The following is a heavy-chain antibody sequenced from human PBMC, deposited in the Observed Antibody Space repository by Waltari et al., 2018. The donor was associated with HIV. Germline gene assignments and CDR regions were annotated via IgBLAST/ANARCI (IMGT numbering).Heavy chain of an antibody. Sequence: EVQLVESGGGLVQPEESLRLSCAASGFVFSSYSMNWVRQAPGEGLEWISFISSSGSTIYYADSVKCRFTVSRDNAENSLYLQMNSLRDEDTAVYYCVRDPKTSWGELDYWGQGTLVAVSS. V-gene: IGHV3-48*02. CDR1: GFVFSSYS. D-gene: IGHD3-16*01. J-gene: IGHJ4*02. CDR3: VRDPKTSWGELDY. CDR2: ISSSGSTI.